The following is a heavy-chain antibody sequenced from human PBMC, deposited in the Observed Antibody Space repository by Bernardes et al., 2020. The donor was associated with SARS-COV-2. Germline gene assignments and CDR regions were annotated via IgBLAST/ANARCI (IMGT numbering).Heavy chain of an antibody. CDR1: GGSFSGYY. D-gene: IGHD6-19*01. V-gene: IGHV4-34*01. J-gene: IGHJ6*02. CDR3: ARGGAGSYYYYGMDV. Sequence: SETLSLTCAVYGGSFSGYYWSWIRQPPGKGLEWIGEINHSGSTNYNPSLKSRVTISVDTSKNKFSLKLSSVTAADTAVYYCARGGAGSYYYYGMDVWGQGTTVTVSS. CDR2: INHSGST.